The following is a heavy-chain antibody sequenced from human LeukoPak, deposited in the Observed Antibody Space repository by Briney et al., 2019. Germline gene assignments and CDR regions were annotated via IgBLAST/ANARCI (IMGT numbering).Heavy chain of an antibody. D-gene: IGHD6-19*01. CDR1: GFTFSSYG. V-gene: IGHV3-30*02. J-gene: IGHJ4*02. CDR3: AKAGGYSSGWSFDD. CDR2: IRYVGSNK. Sequence: GGSLRLSCAASGFTFSSYGMHWVRQAPGKGLEWVAFIRYVGSNKYYADSVKGRFTISRDNSKNTLYLQMNSLRAEDTAVYYCAKAGGYSSGWSFDDWGQGTLVTVSS.